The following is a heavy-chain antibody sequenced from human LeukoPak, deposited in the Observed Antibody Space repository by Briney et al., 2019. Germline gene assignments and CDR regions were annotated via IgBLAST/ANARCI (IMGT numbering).Heavy chain of an antibody. CDR1: GYTFTGYY. Sequence: GASVKVSCKASGYTFTGYYMHWVRQAPGQGLEWMGGILPIFRTSNYAQKFQGRVTITADESTSTAYMELSSLRSEDTAVYYCARETWDNILTGYYFWGQGTLVTVSS. J-gene: IGHJ4*02. D-gene: IGHD3-9*01. CDR2: ILPIFRTS. CDR3: ARETWDNILTGYYF. V-gene: IGHV1-69*13.